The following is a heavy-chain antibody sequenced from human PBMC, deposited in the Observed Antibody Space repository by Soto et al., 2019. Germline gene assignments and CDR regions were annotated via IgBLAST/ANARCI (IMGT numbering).Heavy chain of an antibody. V-gene: IGHV4-30-4*01. J-gene: IGHJ5*02. CDR1: VGSISSCDYY. Sequence: PSETLSLTCTVSVGSISSCDYYWSWIRQPPGKGLEWIGYIYYSGCTYYNPSLNSRVTISVDSSKKQFSLKLSSVTAADKAVYYCARDCSSTSCYPTWGKGTLGT. D-gene: IGHD2-2*01. CDR3: ARDCSSTSCYPT. CDR2: IYYSGCT.